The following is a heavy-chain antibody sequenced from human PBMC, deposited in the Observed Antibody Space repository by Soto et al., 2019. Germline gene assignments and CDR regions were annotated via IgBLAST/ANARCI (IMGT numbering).Heavy chain of an antibody. Sequence: QVQVVQSGAEVKKPGASVKVACKASGYTFSTFGMSWVRQAPGQGLEWMGWISVEKGDTNSAQKFQDRVTMTPATSTGTAYMELRSLTSDDTAVYYCARCYCSVGSCFTCWHFDLWGRGTLVTVSS. CDR2: ISVEKGDT. J-gene: IGHJ2*01. V-gene: IGHV1-18*01. D-gene: IGHD2-15*01. CDR1: GYTFSTFG. CDR3: ARCYCSVGSCFTCWHFDL.